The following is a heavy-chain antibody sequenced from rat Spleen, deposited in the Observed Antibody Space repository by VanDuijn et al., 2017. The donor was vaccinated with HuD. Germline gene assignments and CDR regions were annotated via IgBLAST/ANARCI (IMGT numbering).Heavy chain of an antibody. V-gene: IGHV5-25*01. Sequence: EVQLVESGGGLVQPGRSLKLSCVASGFTFSNYYMAWVRQAPTKGLEWVASISTGGGSTYYRDSVKGRFTISRDNAKSTLYLQMDSLRSEDTATYYCARQSYYYDGSYYYYFDYWGQGVMVTVSS. CDR1: GFTFSNYY. J-gene: IGHJ2*01. CDR2: ISTGGGST. D-gene: IGHD1-12*02. CDR3: ARQSYYYDGSYYYYFDY.